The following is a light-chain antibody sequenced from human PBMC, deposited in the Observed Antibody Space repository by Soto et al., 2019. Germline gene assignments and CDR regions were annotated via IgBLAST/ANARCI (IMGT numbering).Light chain of an antibody. CDR2: GAS. CDR1: QSLSSSY. CDR3: QPYGSSPQLT. J-gene: IGKJ4*01. Sequence: IVLTQSPGTLALSPRERATLSCRASQSLSSSYLARYQQKPGPAPTLLIQGASRRATGIPDRFRGSGSGTDFTLTISRLEPEDFAVYYWQPYGSSPQLTFGGGTKVDI. V-gene: IGKV3-20*01.